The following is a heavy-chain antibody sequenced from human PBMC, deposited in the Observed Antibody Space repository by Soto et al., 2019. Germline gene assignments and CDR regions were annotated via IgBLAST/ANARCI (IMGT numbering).Heavy chain of an antibody. CDR2: IIPILGIA. Sequence: QVQLVQSGAEVKKPGSSVKVSCKASGGTFSSYTISWVRQAPGQGLEWMGRIIPILGIANYAQKFQGRVTITADKSTSTAYMELSSLRSEDTAVYYCAREGSVYGGNSYYFDYWGQGTLVTVSS. CDR1: GGTFSSYT. J-gene: IGHJ4*02. D-gene: IGHD2-21*02. CDR3: AREGSVYGGNSYYFDY. V-gene: IGHV1-69*08.